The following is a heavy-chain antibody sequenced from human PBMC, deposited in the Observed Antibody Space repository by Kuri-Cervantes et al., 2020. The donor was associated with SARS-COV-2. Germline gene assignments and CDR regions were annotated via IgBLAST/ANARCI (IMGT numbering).Heavy chain of an antibody. Sequence: GESLKTSCAASEFRPGYSNMNGVRQAPGKGLEWASTITAGGGTYYGDSVRGRLTISRDNAKNILFLQMNSLRAEDTAVYYCATQDFDFWGQGTLVTVSS. J-gene: IGHJ4*02. CDR2: ITAGGGT. V-gene: IGHV3-23*01. CDR1: EFRPGYSN. CDR3: ATQDFDF.